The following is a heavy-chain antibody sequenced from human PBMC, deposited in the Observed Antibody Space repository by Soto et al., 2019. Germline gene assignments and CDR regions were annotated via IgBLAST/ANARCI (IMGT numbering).Heavy chain of an antibody. CDR3: ARAYANSYCSSTSCYTANPDYYYYGMDV. D-gene: IGHD2-2*02. J-gene: IGHJ6*02. CDR2: IIPIFGTA. V-gene: IGHV1-69*06. Sequence: GASVKVSCKASGGTFSSYAISWVRQAPGQGLEWMGGIIPIFGTANYAQKFQGRVTITADKSTSTAYMELSSLRSEDTAVYYCARAYANSYCSSTSCYTANPDYYYYGMDVWGQGTTVTVSS. CDR1: GGTFSSYA.